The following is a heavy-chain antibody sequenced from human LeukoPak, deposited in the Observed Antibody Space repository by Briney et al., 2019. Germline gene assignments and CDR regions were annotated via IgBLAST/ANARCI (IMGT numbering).Heavy chain of an antibody. CDR1: GFTFSSYA. Sequence: GGSLRLSCAASGFTFSSYAMYWVRQAPGKGREYVSGINTNGGATFYAKSVKGRFTISRDDSKNTLYLHMGSLRGEDMAVYYCARAQTGATSYFFDDWGQGTLVTVSS. D-gene: IGHD1-7*01. CDR2: INTNGGAT. J-gene: IGHJ4*02. V-gene: IGHV3-64*01. CDR3: ARAQTGATSYFFDD.